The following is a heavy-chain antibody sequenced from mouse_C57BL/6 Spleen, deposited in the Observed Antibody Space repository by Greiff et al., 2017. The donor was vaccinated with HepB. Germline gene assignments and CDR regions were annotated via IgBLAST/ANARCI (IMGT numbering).Heavy chain of an antibody. D-gene: IGHD1-1*01. CDR3: ARPPFTTVVAKDWFAC. J-gene: IGHJ3*01. CDR1: GFTFSDYG. CDR2: ISSGSSTI. V-gene: IGHV5-17*01. Sequence: DVMLVESGGGLVKPGGSLKLSCAASGFTFSDYGMHWVRQAPEKGLEWVAYISSGSSTIYYADTVKGRFTISRDNAKNTLFLQMTSLTSEDTAIYYCARPPFTTVVAKDWFACWGQVTLVTVAA.